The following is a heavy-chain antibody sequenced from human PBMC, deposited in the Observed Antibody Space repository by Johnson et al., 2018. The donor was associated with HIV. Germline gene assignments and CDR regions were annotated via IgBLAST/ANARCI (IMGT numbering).Heavy chain of an antibody. CDR2: IKQDGSEK. J-gene: IGHJ3*02. CDR3: ARTVGKDAFDI. CDR1: GFTFSTYS. Sequence: VQLVESGGGLVQPGGSLRLSCAASGFTFSTYSMSWVRQAPGKGLEWVDIIKQDGSEKYYVDSVKGRFTISRDNAKNTLYLQMNSLRAEDTAMYYCARTVGKDAFDIWGQGTMVTVSS. D-gene: IGHD1-14*01. V-gene: IGHV3-7*03.